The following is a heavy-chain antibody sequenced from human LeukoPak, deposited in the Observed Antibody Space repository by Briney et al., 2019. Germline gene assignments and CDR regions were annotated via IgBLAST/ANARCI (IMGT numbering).Heavy chain of an antibody. CDR3: ARGRTGAAALDF. Sequence: SETLSLTCAVYGGSFSGHYWTWIRQPPGKGLEWIGESTHSGSTNYNPPLKRRVTISVDTSKNQFSLKLTSVSAADTAVYHCARGRTGAAALDFWGPGTLVTVSS. CDR2: STHSGST. J-gene: IGHJ4*02. V-gene: IGHV4-34*01. D-gene: IGHD2-2*01. CDR1: GGSFSGHY.